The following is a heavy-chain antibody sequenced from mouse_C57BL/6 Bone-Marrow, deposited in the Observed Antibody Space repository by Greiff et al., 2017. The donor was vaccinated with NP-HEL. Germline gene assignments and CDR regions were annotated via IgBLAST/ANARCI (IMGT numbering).Heavy chain of an antibody. CDR1: GFNIKDDY. CDR2: IDPENGDT. J-gene: IGHJ3*01. V-gene: IGHV14-4*01. Sequence: VQLQQSGAELVRPGASVKLSCTASGFNIKDDYMHWVKQRPEQGLEWIGWIDPENGDTEYASKFQGKATITADTSSNTAYLQLSSLTSEDTAVYYCTAGDYGSSLAWFAYWGQGTLVTVSA. D-gene: IGHD1-1*01. CDR3: TAGDYGSSLAWFAY.